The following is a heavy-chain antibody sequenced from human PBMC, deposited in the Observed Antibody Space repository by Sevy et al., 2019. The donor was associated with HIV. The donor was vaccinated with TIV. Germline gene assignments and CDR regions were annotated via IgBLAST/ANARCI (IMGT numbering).Heavy chain of an antibody. D-gene: IGHD3-10*01. CDR1: GFTFSSYW. J-gene: IGHJ4*02. CDR2: IKKDGSVK. Sequence: GGSLRLSCAASGFTFSSYWMSWVRQAPGKGLEWAADIKKDGSVKLYADAVKGRFTISRDNAENSVDLQMKSLRAEDTAIYYCAKLPSTVMFREKGYWGQGTRVTVSS. V-gene: IGHV3-7*03. CDR3: AKLPSTVMFREKGY.